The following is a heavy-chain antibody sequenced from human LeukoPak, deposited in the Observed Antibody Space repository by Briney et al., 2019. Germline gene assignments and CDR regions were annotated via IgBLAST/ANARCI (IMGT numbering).Heavy chain of an antibody. CDR1: GFTFSSYV. V-gene: IGHV3-30*18. CDR2: ISYDGSNK. Sequence: PGGSLRLSCAASGFTFSSYVMHWVRQAPGKGLEWVAVISYDGSNKYYADSVKGRFTISRDNSKNTLYLQMNSLRAEDTAVYYCAKGVKMRYYDFWSGYFDYWGQGTLVTVSS. J-gene: IGHJ4*02. CDR3: AKGVKMRYYDFWSGYFDY. D-gene: IGHD3-3*01.